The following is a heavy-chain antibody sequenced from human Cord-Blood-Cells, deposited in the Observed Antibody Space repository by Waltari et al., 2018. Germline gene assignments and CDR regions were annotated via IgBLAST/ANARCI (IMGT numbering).Heavy chain of an antibody. CDR1: GFTFDDYA. V-gene: IGHV3-9*01. J-gene: IGHJ4*02. D-gene: IGHD3-3*01. Sequence: EVQLVESGGGLVQPGRSLRLSCAASGFTFDDYAMHWVRQAPGKGLEWVSGIVWNSGSIGYADSVKGRFTISRDNAKNSLYLQMNSLRAEDTALYYCAKRYDFWSGLGDWGQGTLVTVSS. CDR3: AKRYDFWSGLGD. CDR2: IVWNSGSI.